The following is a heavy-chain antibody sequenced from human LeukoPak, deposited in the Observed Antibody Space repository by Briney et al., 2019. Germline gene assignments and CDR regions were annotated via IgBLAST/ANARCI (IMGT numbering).Heavy chain of an antibody. CDR2: ISAYNGNT. CDR1: GYTLTSYG. D-gene: IGHD2-2*01. Sequence: ASVKVSCKASGYTLTSYGISWVRQAPGQGLEWMGWISAYNGNTNYAQKLQGRVTMTTDTSTSTAYMELRSLRSDDTAVYYCARDLGYCSSTSCSTRGWFDPWGQGTLVTVSS. J-gene: IGHJ5*02. CDR3: ARDLGYCSSTSCSTRGWFDP. V-gene: IGHV1-18*01.